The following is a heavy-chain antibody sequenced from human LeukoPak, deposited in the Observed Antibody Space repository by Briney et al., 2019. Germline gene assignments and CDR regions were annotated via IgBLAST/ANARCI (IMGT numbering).Heavy chain of an antibody. CDR1: GGFNTHYY. D-gene: IGHD3-10*01. Sequence: SETLSLTCSVSGGFNTHYYWTWIRQPPGKELEWIGYIYHSGSTKYNPSLKSLVTISVDTSKNHFSLKLSSVTAADTAVYYCARAHSNLWFGELGTYLDYWGQGTLVTVSS. J-gene: IGHJ4*02. CDR3: ARAHSNLWFGELGTYLDY. V-gene: IGHV4-59*01. CDR2: IYHSGST.